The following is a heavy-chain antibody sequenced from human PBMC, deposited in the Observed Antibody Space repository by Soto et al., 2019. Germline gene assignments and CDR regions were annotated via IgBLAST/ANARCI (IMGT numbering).Heavy chain of an antibody. Sequence: SETLSLTCTVSGGSISSYYWSWIRQPAWKGLEWIGLIYTSGSTNYNPSLKSRVTMSVDTSKNQFSLKLSSVTAADTAVYYCAREGGRESSGYYPNFGYYYYYGMDVWGQGNTVTAP. D-gene: IGHD3-22*01. J-gene: IGHJ6*02. V-gene: IGHV4-4*07. CDR3: AREGGRESSGYYPNFGYYYYYGMDV. CDR2: IYTSGST. CDR1: GGSISSYY.